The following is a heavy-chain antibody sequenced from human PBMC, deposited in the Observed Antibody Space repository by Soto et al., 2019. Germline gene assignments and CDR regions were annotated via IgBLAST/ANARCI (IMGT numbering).Heavy chain of an antibody. J-gene: IGHJ5*02. V-gene: IGHV4-59*01. CDR3: ARAYCGGDCYQNWFDP. Sequence: LGTPSLPFTVPGGFLRRYYWSWLRPPAGRGVECIGYIYYSGSTNYNPSLKSRVTISVDTSKNQFSLKMSSVTAADTAVYYCARAYCGGDCYQNWFDPWGQGTLVTVSS. CDR1: GGFLRRYY. CDR2: IYYSGST. D-gene: IGHD2-21*02.